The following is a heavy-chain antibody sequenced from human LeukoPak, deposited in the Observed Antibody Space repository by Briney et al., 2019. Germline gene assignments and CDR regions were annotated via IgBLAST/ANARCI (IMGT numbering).Heavy chain of an antibody. V-gene: IGHV1-69*13. CDR3: ARKAYYYDSSGYYDY. CDR2: IIPIFATA. Sequence: ASVKVSCKASGGTFTSYAISWVRQAPGQGLEWMGGIIPIFATANYAQKFQGRVTITADESTSTAYMELSSLRSEDTAVYYCARKAYYYDSSGYYDYWGQGTLVTVSS. D-gene: IGHD3-22*01. CDR1: GGTFTSYA. J-gene: IGHJ4*02.